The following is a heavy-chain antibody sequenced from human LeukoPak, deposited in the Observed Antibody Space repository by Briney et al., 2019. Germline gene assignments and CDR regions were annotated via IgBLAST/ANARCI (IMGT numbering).Heavy chain of an antibody. D-gene: IGHD3-16*01. CDR3: AKSLAAYYFFDY. Sequence: RAGGSLRLSCAASGFTFSSYGMHWVRQAPGKGLEWVAVIWYDGSNKYYADSVKGRFTISRDNSKNTLYVQMSSLRGEDTGVYYCAKSLAAYYFFDYWGQGTLVTVSS. J-gene: IGHJ4*02. CDR2: IWYDGSNK. CDR1: GFTFSSYG. V-gene: IGHV3-30*02.